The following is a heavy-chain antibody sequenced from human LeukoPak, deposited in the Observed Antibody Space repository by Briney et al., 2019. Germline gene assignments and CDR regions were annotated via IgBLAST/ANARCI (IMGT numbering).Heavy chain of an antibody. J-gene: IGHJ5*02. D-gene: IGHD3-10*01. Sequence: GGSLRLSCSASGFSLSDYGMSWVRQAPGKGLEWVSYITMNSVRFYADSVKGRFTISRDNSKNTLYLQMNSLRAEDTAVYYCAKDWDYYGSGSFFDPWGQGTLVTVSS. CDR2: ITMNSVR. CDR3: AKDWDYYGSGSFFDP. CDR1: GFSLSDYG. V-gene: IGHV3-23*01.